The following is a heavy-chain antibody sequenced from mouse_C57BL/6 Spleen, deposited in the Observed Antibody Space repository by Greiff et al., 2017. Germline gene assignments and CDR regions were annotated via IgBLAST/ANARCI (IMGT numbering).Heavy chain of an antibody. V-gene: IGHV1-19*01. J-gene: IGHJ4*01. D-gene: IGHD1-1*01. CDR2: INPYNGGT. CDR3: ARREEGYYGPHYYAMDY. Sequence: VQLQQSGPVLVKPGASVKMSCKASGYTFTDYYMNWVKQSHGKSLEWIGVINPYNGGTSYNQKFKGKATLTVDKSSSTAYMELNSLTSEDSAVYYCARREEGYYGPHYYAMDYWGQGTSVTVSS. CDR1: GYTFTDYY.